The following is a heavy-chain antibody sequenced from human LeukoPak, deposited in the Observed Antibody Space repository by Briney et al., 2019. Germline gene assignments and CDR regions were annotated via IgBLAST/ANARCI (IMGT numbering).Heavy chain of an antibody. CDR2: ISGGGVTT. CDR1: GFTFSGSA. Sequence: GGSLKLSCAASGFTFSGSAMHWVRQAPGKGLEWVSGISGGGVTTYYADSVKGRFTISRDNSKNTLYLQMNSLRADDTAIYYCARNQQLGGHSYYYYGMDVWGQGTTVTVSS. V-gene: IGHV3-23*01. D-gene: IGHD3-16*01. CDR3: ARNQQLGGHSYYYYGMDV. J-gene: IGHJ6*02.